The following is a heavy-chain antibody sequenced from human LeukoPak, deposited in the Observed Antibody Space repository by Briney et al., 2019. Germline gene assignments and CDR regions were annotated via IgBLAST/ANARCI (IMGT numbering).Heavy chain of an antibody. CDR3: ATAPGGSYPYYFDH. V-gene: IGHV4-59*01. J-gene: IGHJ4*02. D-gene: IGHD2-15*01. CDR2: IYYSGNT. Sequence: SETLSLTCAVSGDSISSYYWSWIRQPPGKGLEWIGYIYYSGNTNYNPSLKSRVTMSVDTSRNQFSLELTSMTAADTAVYYCATAPGGSYPYYFDHWGQGTLVTISS. CDR1: GDSISSYY.